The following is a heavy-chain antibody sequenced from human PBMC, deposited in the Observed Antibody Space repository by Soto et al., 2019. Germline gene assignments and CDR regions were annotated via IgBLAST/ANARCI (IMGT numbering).Heavy chain of an antibody. CDR1: GFTFSSYS. Sequence: EVQLVESGGGLVKPGGSLRLSCAASGFTFSSYSMNWVRQAPGKGLEWVSSISSSSSYIYYADSVKGRFTISRDNAKNSLDLQMNSLRAEDTAVYYCARDRAVRYYYYGMDVWGQGTTVTVSS. J-gene: IGHJ6*02. D-gene: IGHD4-17*01. V-gene: IGHV3-21*01. CDR3: ARDRAVRYYYYGMDV. CDR2: ISSSSSYI.